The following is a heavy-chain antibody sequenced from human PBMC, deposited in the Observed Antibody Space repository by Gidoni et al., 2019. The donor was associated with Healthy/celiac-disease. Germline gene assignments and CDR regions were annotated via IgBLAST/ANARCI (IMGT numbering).Heavy chain of an antibody. V-gene: IGHV1-18*04. J-gene: IGHJ4*02. Sequence: QVQLVQSGAEVKKPGASVKVSCTASGYTFTSYGIRWVRQAPGQGLEWMGWISAYNGNTNYAQKLQVRVTMTTDTSTSTAYMELRSLRSDDTAVYYCARDRPKGSGWFYFDYWGQGTLVTVSS. CDR2: ISAYNGNT. CDR1: GYTFTSYG. CDR3: ARDRPKGSGWFYFDY. D-gene: IGHD6-19*01.